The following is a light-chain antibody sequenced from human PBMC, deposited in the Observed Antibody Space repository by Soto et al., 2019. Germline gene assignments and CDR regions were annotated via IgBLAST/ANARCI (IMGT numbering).Light chain of an antibody. CDR2: ENN. CDR3: AAWDDSLNGWV. CDR1: HSDIGSNY. Sequence: QSVLTQPPSVSAAPGQTVTISCSGRHSDIGSNYVSWYQQVPGTAPKLLIYENNRRPAGVPDRFSGSKSGTSASLAISGLQSEDEADYYCAAWDDSLNGWVFGGGTQLTVL. V-gene: IGLV1-51*01. J-gene: IGLJ3*02.